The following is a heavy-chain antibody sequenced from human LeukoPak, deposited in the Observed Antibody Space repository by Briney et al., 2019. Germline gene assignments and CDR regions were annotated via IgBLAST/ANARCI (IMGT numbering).Heavy chain of an antibody. D-gene: IGHD2-15*01. CDR3: ARDRGGLVVVAATHWFDP. V-gene: IGHV1-2*02. CDR1: GYTFTGYY. J-gene: IGHJ5*02. CDR2: INPNSGGT. Sequence: GASVKVSCKASGYTFTGYYMHWVRQAPGQGLEWMGWINPNSGGTNYAQKFQGRVTMTRDTSISTAYMELSRLRSDDTAVYYCARDRGGLVVVAATHWFDPWGQGTLGTVSS.